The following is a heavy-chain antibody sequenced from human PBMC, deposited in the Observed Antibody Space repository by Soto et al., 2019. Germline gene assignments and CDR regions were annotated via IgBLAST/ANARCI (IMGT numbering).Heavy chain of an antibody. Sequence: QVQLQESGPGLVKPSETLSLTCTVSGGSVSSGTYFWSWIRQPPGKGLEGIGYIYSSGSTNYNPFLKSRVTISVDTSKNHFSLKLSSVTAADTAVYYCARGLNAFDIWGRGTMVTVSS. CDR2: IYSSGST. V-gene: IGHV4-61*03. J-gene: IGHJ3*02. CDR1: GGSVSSGTYF. CDR3: ARGLNAFDI.